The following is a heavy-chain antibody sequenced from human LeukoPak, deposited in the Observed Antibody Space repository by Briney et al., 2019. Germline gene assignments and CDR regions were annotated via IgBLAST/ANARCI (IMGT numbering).Heavy chain of an antibody. V-gene: IGHV3-30*04. CDR2: ISYDGSNK. CDR1: GFTFSSYA. Sequence: PGGSLRLSCAASGFTFSSYAMHWVRQAPGKGLEWVAVISYDGSNKYYADSVEGRFTISRDNSKNTLYLQMNSLRAEDTAVYYCARVVDDAGSDYWGQGTLVTVSS. D-gene: IGHD3-10*01. CDR3: ARVVDDAGSDY. J-gene: IGHJ4*02.